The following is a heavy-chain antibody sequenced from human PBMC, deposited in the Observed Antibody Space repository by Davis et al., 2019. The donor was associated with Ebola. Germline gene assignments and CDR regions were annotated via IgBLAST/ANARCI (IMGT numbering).Heavy chain of an antibody. J-gene: IGHJ4*02. CDR1: GGSFSGYY. CDR2: INHSGST. D-gene: IGHD4-17*01. V-gene: IGHV4-34*01. Sequence: MPSETLSLTCAVYGGSFSGYYWSWIRQPPGKGLEWIGEINHSGSTNYNPSLKSRVTISVDTSKNQFSLKLSSVTAADTAVYYCARYKLRRFDYWGQGTLVTVSS. CDR3: ARYKLRRFDY.